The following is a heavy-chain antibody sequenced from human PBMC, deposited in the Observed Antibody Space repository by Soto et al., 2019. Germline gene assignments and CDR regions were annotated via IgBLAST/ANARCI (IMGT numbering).Heavy chain of an antibody. CDR1: GYAFSGYR. D-gene: IGHD2-8*01. J-gene: IGHJ5*01. CDR2: IGGYNGNT. Sequence: QVQLVQSGAEMKQPGASVKVSCKTSGYAFSGYRLSWVRQGPGQGLEWMGWIGGYNGNTDYAQKFQGRVTMTTDTSTSTAYMELRSLRSDDTAVYYCARDLGPPNWFDSWGQGTLVTVSS. CDR3: ARDLGPPNWFDS. V-gene: IGHV1-18*01.